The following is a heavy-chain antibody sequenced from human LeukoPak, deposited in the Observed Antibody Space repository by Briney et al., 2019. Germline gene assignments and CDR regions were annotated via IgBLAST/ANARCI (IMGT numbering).Heavy chain of an antibody. V-gene: IGHV4-34*01. CDR3: ARVDRGLGYCSGGSCYYYSYVDV. Sequence: PSETLSLTCAVYGGSFSDYYWSWIRQPPGKGLEWIGEINHSGSTNYNPSRKSRVTISVDTSENQFSLTLSSVTAADTAVYYCARVDRGLGYCSGGSCYYYSYVDVWGKGTTVTISS. D-gene: IGHD2-15*01. J-gene: IGHJ6*03. CDR2: INHSGST. CDR1: GGSFSDYY.